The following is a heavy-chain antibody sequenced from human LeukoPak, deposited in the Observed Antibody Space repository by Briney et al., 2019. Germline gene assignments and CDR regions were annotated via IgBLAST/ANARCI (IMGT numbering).Heavy chain of an antibody. J-gene: IGHJ5*02. Sequence: SETLSLTCAVYGGSFSGYYWSWIRQPPGKGLEWIGEINHSGSTNYNPSLKSRVTISVDTSKNQFSLKLSSVTAADTAVYYCARGRDSSSWYGVLGWFDPWGQGTLVTVSS. CDR1: GGSFSGYY. D-gene: IGHD6-13*01. CDR2: INHSGST. CDR3: ARGRDSSSWYGVLGWFDP. V-gene: IGHV4-34*01.